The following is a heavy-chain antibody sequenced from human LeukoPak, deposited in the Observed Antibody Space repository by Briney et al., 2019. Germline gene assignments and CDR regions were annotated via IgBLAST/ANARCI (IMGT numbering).Heavy chain of an antibody. V-gene: IGHV4-34*01. CDR1: GGSFSGYY. D-gene: IGHD4-23*01. CDR3: ARLSVGTILPYYFDY. CDR2: INHSGST. J-gene: IGHJ4*02. Sequence: SETLSLTCAVYGGSFSGYYWSWIRQPPGKGLEWIGEINHSGSTNYNPSLKSRVTISVATSKNQFSLKLTSVTAADTAVYYCARLSVGTILPYYFDYWGQGTLVTVSS.